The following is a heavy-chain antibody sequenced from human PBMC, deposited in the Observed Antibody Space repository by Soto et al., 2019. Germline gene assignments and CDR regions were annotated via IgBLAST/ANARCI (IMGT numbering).Heavy chain of an antibody. Sequence: QLQLQESGPGLVKPSETLSLSCTVSGGSIISSSYYWGWIRQPPGKGLEWIGTAYYTGLTYYNPSLKSRVTLSVDTSKNQFSLKLNSVTAADTAVYYCARTFSGPYGSSSREISDGKTWGQGTLVTVSS. CDR2: AYYTGLT. CDR3: ARTFSGPYGSSSREISDGKT. V-gene: IGHV4-39*01. CDR1: GGSIISSSYY. J-gene: IGHJ1*01. D-gene: IGHD3-10*01.